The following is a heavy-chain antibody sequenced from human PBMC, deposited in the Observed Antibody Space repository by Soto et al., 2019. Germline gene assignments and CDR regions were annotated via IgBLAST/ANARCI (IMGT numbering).Heavy chain of an antibody. V-gene: IGHV3-23*01. Sequence: EVQLLESGGGLVQPGGSLSLYCAASVFTFATYTMSWVRQTPGKGLEWVSAITGSDGRTYYADSVKGRFTISRDNSKNTLYLQMNSLGAEDTAVYYCAKNSAATIRVGFDYRGQGTLVIVSS. CDR3: AKNSAATIRVGFDY. D-gene: IGHD5-12*01. CDR1: VFTFATYT. J-gene: IGHJ4*02. CDR2: ITGSDGRT.